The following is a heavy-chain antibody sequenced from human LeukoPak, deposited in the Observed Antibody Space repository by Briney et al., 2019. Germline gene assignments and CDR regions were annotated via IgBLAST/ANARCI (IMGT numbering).Heavy chain of an antibody. CDR3: ARGGRGRYGSYYYYYMDV. Sequence: GASVKVSCKASGYTFTGYYMHWVRQAPGQGLEWMGGIIPIFGTANYAQKFQGRVTITADESTSTAYMELSSLRSEDTAVYYCARGGRGRYGSYYYYYMDVWGKGTTVTISS. J-gene: IGHJ6*03. V-gene: IGHV1-69*13. D-gene: IGHD1-26*01. CDR2: IIPIFGTA. CDR1: GYTFTGYY.